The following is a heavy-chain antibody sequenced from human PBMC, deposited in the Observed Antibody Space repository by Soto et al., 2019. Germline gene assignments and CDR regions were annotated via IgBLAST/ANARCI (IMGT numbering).Heavy chain of an antibody. Sequence: QVQLVQSGAEVKKPGASVKVSCKASGYTFTSYDINWVRQATGQGLEWMGWMNPNSGNTGYAQKFQGRVTMTRNTSISTAYMELCSLRSEDTAVYYCASGGSTVTTYDYYGMDVWGQGTTVTVS. CDR1: GYTFTSYD. D-gene: IGHD4-4*01. CDR2: MNPNSGNT. J-gene: IGHJ6*02. V-gene: IGHV1-8*01. CDR3: ASGGSTVTTYDYYGMDV.